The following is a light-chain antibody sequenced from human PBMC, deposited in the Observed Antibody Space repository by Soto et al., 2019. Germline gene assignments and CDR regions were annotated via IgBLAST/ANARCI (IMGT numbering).Light chain of an antibody. V-gene: IGKV3-20*01. CDR3: QQYGSSGT. CDR2: DAS. CDR1: QSVSSY. Sequence: EIVLTQSPATLSLSPGERATLSCRASQSVSSYLAWYQQKPGQAPRLLIYDASSLESGVPSRFSGSGSGTEFTLTISRLEPEDFAVYYCQQYGSSGTFGQGTKVDIK. J-gene: IGKJ1*01.